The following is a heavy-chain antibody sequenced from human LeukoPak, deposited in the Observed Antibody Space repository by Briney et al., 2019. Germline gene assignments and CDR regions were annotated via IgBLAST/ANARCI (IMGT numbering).Heavy chain of an antibody. J-gene: IGHJ5*02. V-gene: IGHV3-23*01. CDR3: AKEGGYCTSTSCSLSWFDP. CDR2: ITGNGGST. D-gene: IGHD2-2*01. Sequence: PGGSLRLSCAASGFTFSNYGMSWVRQAPGKGLEWVSAITGNGGSTYYADSVKGRSTISRDNSKNTLYLQVHSLRAEDTAVYYCAKEGGYCTSTSCSLSWFDPWGQGTLVTVSS. CDR1: GFTFSNYG.